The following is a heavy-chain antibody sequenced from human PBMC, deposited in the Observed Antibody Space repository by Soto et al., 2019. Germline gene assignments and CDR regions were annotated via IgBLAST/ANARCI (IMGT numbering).Heavy chain of an antibody. V-gene: IGHV3-21*01. CDR3: ASSGYYNWFDP. J-gene: IGHJ5*02. Sequence: GGSLRLSCAASGFTFSRYSMNWVRQAPGKGLEWVSSVSSSSSYIYYADSVKGRSTISRDNAKNSLYLQMKSLRAEDTAVYYCASSGYYNWFDPWGQGTLVTVSS. CDR1: GFTFSRYS. CDR2: VSSSSSYI. D-gene: IGHD3-22*01.